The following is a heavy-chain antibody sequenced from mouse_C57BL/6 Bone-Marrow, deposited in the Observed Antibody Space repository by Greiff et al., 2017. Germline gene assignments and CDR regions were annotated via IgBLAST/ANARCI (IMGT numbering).Heavy chain of an antibody. V-gene: IGHV14-4*01. Sequence: VQLQQSGAELVRPGASVKLSCTASGFNIKDDYMHWVKQRPEQGLEWIGWIDPENGDTEYASKFQGKATITADTYSNTAYLQLSSLTSEDTAVYYCTTLWYFDYWGQGTTLTVSS. J-gene: IGHJ2*01. CDR1: GFNIKDDY. CDR3: TTLWYFDY. D-gene: IGHD1-1*02. CDR2: IDPENGDT.